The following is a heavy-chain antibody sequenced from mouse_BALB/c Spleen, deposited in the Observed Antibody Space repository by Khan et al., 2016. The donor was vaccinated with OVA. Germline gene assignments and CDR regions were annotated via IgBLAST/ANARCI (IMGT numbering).Heavy chain of an antibody. V-gene: IGHV1S137*01. D-gene: IGHD3-3*01. CDR3: TIGGGGNRFAY. Sequence: QVQLQQSGAELVRPGVSVKISCKGSGYTFTDFTLHWVKQSHAMSLEWIGVISTYYGDATYNQRFKDKATMTVDKSSSTAYMELARLTSEDSAIVYCTIGGGGNRFAYWGQGTLVTVSA. CDR1: GYTFTDFT. CDR2: ISTYYGDA. J-gene: IGHJ3*01.